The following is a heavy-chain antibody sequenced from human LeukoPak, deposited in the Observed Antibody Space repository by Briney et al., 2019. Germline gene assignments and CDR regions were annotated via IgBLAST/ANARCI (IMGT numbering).Heavy chain of an antibody. Sequence: ASVKVSCKASGYTFTSYGISWVRQAPGQGLEWMGWISAYNGNTNYAQKLQGRVTMTTDTSTGTAYMELSSLRSEDTAVYYCATDPITMVRGVIRDYWGQGTLVTVSS. V-gene: IGHV1-18*01. CDR3: ATDPITMVRGVIRDY. CDR2: ISAYNGNT. CDR1: GYTFTSYG. J-gene: IGHJ4*02. D-gene: IGHD3-10*01.